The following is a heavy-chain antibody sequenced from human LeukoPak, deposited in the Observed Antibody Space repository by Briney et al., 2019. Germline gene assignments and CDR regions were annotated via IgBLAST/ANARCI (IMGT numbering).Heavy chain of an antibody. J-gene: IGHJ4*02. V-gene: IGHV1-2*02. D-gene: IGHD3-16*01. CDR1: GYTFTDYY. CDR2: MNPNSGGT. Sequence: GASVKVSCTASGYTFTDYYMHWIRQAPGQGLEWMGWMNPNSGGTNSAQKFQGRVTMTRDTSINTAYMELSRLRSDDTAVYYCVRDTSPPYWGQGTQVTVSP. CDR3: VRDTSPPY.